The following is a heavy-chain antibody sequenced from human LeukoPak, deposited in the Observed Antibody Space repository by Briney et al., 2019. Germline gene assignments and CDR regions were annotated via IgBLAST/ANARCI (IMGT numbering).Heavy chain of an antibody. D-gene: IGHD2-2*01. Sequence: SETLSLTCAVYGGSFSGYYWSWIRQHRGKGLEWIGYIYYSGSTYYNPSLKSRVTISVDTSKNQFSLKLSSVTAADTAVYYCARDSLPYCSSTSCPIKIPVWGQGTTVTVSS. CDR2: IYYSGST. CDR3: ARDSLPYCSSTSCPIKIPV. V-gene: IGHV4-31*11. J-gene: IGHJ6*02. CDR1: GGSFSGYY.